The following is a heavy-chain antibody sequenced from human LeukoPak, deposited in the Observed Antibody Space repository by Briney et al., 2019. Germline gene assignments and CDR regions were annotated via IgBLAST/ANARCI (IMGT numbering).Heavy chain of an antibody. D-gene: IGHD3-22*01. CDR3: ASGYDSSGYYYYGMDV. CDR1: GFTFSSYG. V-gene: IGHV3-30*03. Sequence: GGSLRLSCAASGFTFSSYGMHWVRQAPGKGLEWVAVISYDGSNKYYADSVKGRFTISRDNSKNMLYLQMNSLRAEDTAVYYCASGYDSSGYYYYGMDVWGQGTTVTVSS. J-gene: IGHJ6*02. CDR2: ISYDGSNK.